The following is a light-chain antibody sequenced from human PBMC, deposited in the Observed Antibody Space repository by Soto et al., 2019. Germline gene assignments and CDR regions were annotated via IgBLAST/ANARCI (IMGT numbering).Light chain of an antibody. J-gene: IGLJ3*02. CDR3: SSYTSSFNWV. V-gene: IGLV2-14*01. CDR1: SSDIGGYNY. Sequence: QSGLTQPASVPRSPGRSIAIACTGTSSDIGGYNYVSWYQQHPSKAPQLMIYEVSNRPSGVSSRFSGSKSGNTASLTISGLQAEEEADYYCSSYTSSFNWVFGGGTKVTAL. CDR2: EVS.